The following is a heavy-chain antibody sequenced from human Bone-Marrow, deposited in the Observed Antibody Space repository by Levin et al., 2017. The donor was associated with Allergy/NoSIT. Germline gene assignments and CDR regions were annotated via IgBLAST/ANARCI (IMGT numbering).Heavy chain of an antibody. J-gene: IGHJ1*01. Sequence: GESLKISCVASGFTFYRYTLNWIRQAPGKGLEWMTTISHDGSNKYYADSVKGRFTISRDNPKNTLYLQLNSLSPEDTAVYYCARGHSYFQHWGQGTLVTVSS. CDR3: ARGHSYFQH. CDR2: ISHDGSNK. V-gene: IGHV3-30-3*01. CDR1: GFTFYRYT.